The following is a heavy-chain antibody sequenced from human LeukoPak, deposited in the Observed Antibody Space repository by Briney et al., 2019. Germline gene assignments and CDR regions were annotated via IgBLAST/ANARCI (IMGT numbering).Heavy chain of an antibody. D-gene: IGHD3-10*01. Sequence: PGGSLRLSCAASGFTFSSYSMNWVRQAPGKGLEWVSYISSSSSTIYYADSVKGRFTISRDNSKNTLYLQMNSLRAEDTAVYYCAARTRDRGSPGYWGQGTLVTVSS. V-gene: IGHV3-48*01. CDR3: AARTRDRGSPGY. CDR1: GFTFSSYS. CDR2: ISSSSSTI. J-gene: IGHJ4*02.